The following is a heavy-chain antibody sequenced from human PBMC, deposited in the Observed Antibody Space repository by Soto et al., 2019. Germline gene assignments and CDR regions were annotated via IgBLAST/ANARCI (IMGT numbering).Heavy chain of an antibody. CDR2: INPANGAA. J-gene: IGHJ3*02. D-gene: IGHD3-3*01. CDR3: ASGGGVGVAGSAAFDM. V-gene: IGHV1-2*02. Sequence: QLHLVQSGAVVKKPGASVTVSCSASGYPVTAYYMHWVRPAPGRGLEWMGGINPANGAAKYTQTFQGRVTMAEAASTSTVFLKPSGLTSEDTPVCYCASGGGVGVAGSAAFDMWGQGTLVTGSS. CDR1: GYPVTAYY.